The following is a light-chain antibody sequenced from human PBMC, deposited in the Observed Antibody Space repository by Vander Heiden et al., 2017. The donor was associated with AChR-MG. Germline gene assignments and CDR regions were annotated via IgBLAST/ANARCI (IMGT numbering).Light chain of an antibody. CDR3: QQYGSSPYT. J-gene: IGKJ2*01. Sequence: TALTQSPGTLSLSPGERATLSCRASQSVSSSYLAWYQQKPGQAPRLLIYGASSRATGIPDRFSGSGSGTDFTLTISRLEPEDFAVYYCQQYGSSPYTFGQGTKLEIK. CDR1: QSVSSSY. V-gene: IGKV3-20*01. CDR2: GAS.